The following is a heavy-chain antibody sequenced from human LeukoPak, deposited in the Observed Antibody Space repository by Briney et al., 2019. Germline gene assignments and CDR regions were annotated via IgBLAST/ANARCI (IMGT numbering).Heavy chain of an antibody. Sequence: EASVTVSCKASGYTFTSYDINWVRQATGQGLEWMGWMNPNSGNTGYAQKFQGRVTMTRNTSISTAYMELSSLRSEDTAVYYCARMRITVNWFDPWGQGTLVTVSS. V-gene: IGHV1-8*01. CDR3: ARMRITVNWFDP. CDR1: GYTFTSYD. CDR2: MNPNSGNT. J-gene: IGHJ5*02. D-gene: IGHD3-10*01.